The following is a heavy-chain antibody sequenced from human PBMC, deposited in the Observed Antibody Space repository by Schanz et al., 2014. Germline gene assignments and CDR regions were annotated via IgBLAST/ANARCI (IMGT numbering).Heavy chain of an antibody. V-gene: IGHV4-39*01. CDR2: IYYSGST. J-gene: IGHJ4*02. CDR1: GDSISSTSYY. CDR3: ARLWGGWRIPDY. Sequence: QLQMQESGPGLVKPSETLSLTCSVSGDSISSTSYYWGWIRQPPGKGLEWIGSIYYSGSTYYNASLKSRVTISVDTSKNHFPLNLNSVTAADSAVYYCARLWGGWRIPDYWGQGTLVTVSS. D-gene: IGHD6-19*01.